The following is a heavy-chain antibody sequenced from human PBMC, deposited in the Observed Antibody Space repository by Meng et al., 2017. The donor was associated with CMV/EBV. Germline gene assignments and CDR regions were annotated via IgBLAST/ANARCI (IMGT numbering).Heavy chain of an antibody. CDR2: ISGSGGST. Sequence: GGSLRLSCAASGLTFGSYAMSWVRQAPGKGLEWVSAISGSGGSTYYADSVKGRFTISRDNSKNTLYLQMNSLRADDTAVYYCAKGRVPDYSMVASFDPWGQGTPVTVSS. J-gene: IGHJ5*02. CDR1: GLTFGSYA. CDR3: AKGRVPDYSMVASFDP. V-gene: IGHV3-23*01. D-gene: IGHD4-11*01.